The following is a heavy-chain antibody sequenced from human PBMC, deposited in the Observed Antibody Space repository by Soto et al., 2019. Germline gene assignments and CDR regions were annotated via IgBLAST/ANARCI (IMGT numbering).Heavy chain of an antibody. CDR1: GGSISSYY. CDR3: ARDTITMVDY. CDR2: IYYSGST. D-gene: IGHD3-10*01. J-gene: IGHJ4*02. Sequence: SETLSLTCTVSGGSISSYYWSWIRQPPGKGLEWIGYIYYSGSTNYNPSLKSRVTISVDTSKNQFSLKLSSVTAADTAVYYCARDTITMVDYWGQGTLVTVSS. V-gene: IGHV4-59*01.